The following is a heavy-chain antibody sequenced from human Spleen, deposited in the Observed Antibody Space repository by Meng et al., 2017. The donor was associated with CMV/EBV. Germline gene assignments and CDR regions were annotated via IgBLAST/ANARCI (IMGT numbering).Heavy chain of an antibody. CDR1: FSSYA. V-gene: IGHV3-23*01. CDR2: ITTSGGDT. D-gene: IGHD6-6*01. CDR3: ARAHNSRYSSSSPSYFDY. J-gene: IGHJ4*02. Sequence: FSSYAMGWGRQAPEKGREWVSSITTSGGDTYYADSVRGRFTMSRDNSKSTLYLQMNSLRAEDTAVYYCARAHNSRYSSSSPSYFDYWGQGTLVTVSS.